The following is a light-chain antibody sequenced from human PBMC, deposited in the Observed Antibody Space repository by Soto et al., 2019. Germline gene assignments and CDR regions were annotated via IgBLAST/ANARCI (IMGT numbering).Light chain of an antibody. CDR2: EVT. CDR1: RSDVGGYEY. V-gene: IGLV2-8*01. J-gene: IGLJ1*01. Sequence: QSVVAQPPSASGSLGQSVTISCTGTRSDVGGYEYVSWYQQHPGKAPKLMIYEVTKRPSGVPDRFSGSKSGNTASLTVSGLQAEDEADYYCSSYAGNKHVFGTGTKVTVL. CDR3: SSYAGNKHV.